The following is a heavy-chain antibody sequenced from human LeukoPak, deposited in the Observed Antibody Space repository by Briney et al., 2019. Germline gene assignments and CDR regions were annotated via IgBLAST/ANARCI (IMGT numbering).Heavy chain of an antibody. Sequence: ETLSLTCTVSGASISGSGYYWGWIRQPPGKGLEWIGSIYSSGSTYYNASLQSRVTISIETSKNQISLRLNSVTAADTAMYYCAKSGGYGLIDYWGQGTLVTVSS. V-gene: IGHV4-39*01. CDR3: AKSGGYGLIDY. CDR2: IYSSGST. J-gene: IGHJ4*02. D-gene: IGHD1-26*01. CDR1: GASISGSGYY.